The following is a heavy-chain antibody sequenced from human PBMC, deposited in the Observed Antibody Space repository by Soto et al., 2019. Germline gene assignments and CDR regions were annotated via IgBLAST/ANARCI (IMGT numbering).Heavy chain of an antibody. CDR2: ILPIFGTA. D-gene: IGHD3-22*01. CDR1: GGTFSSYA. V-gene: IGHV1-69*13. CDR3: ASGKSKIVVVSTAPDAFDI. Sequence: SVKVSCKAYGGTFSSYAISWVRQAPGQGLEWMGGILPIFGTANYAQKFQGRVTITADEYTSTTYTELSSLRSEDTAVNNCASGKSKIVVVSTAPDAFDIWGQGTMVTV. J-gene: IGHJ3*02.